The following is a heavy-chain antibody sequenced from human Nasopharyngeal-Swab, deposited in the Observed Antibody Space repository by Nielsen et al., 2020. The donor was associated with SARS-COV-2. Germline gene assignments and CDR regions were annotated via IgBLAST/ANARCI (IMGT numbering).Heavy chain of an antibody. CDR2: ISYEGSIR. CDR1: GFTFNYFG. D-gene: IGHD2-21*01. V-gene: IGHV3-30*18. Sequence: GESLKISCAASGFTFNYFGMHWVRQAPGRGLEWVAFISYEGSIRNYIDSVKGRFTVSRDSSKNTVYLQMNSLRPDDTAVYFCAKSMAYFQLSGTYNFDFWGQGTLVTVSS. J-gene: IGHJ4*02. CDR3: AKSMAYFQLSGTYNFDF.